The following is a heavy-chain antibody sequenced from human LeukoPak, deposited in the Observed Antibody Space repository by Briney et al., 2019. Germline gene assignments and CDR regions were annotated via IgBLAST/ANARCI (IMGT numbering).Heavy chain of an antibody. CDR2: IYYSGST. Sequence: SETLSLTCAVYGGSFSGYYWSWIRQPPGKGLEWIGYIYYSGSTNYNPSLKSRVTISVDTSKNQFSLKLSSVTAADTAVYYCARSIAAYCSGGSCYPYFDYWGQGTLVTVSS. CDR1: GGSFSGYY. D-gene: IGHD2-15*01. V-gene: IGHV4-59*01. J-gene: IGHJ4*02. CDR3: ARSIAAYCSGGSCYPYFDY.